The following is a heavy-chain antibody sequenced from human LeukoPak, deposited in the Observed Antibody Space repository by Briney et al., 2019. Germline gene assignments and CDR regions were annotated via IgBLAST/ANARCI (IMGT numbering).Heavy chain of an antibody. CDR3: ARETSQKGAHYMDV. D-gene: IGHD3-16*01. Sequence: PSETLSLTCTVSGGSISSSSYYWGWIRQPPGKGLDWIGSIYYSGSTYYNPSPKSRVTISVDTSKNQFSLKLSSVTAADTAVYYCARETSQKGAHYMDVWGKGTTVTISS. J-gene: IGHJ6*03. V-gene: IGHV4-39*07. CDR1: GGSISSSSYY. CDR2: IYYSGST.